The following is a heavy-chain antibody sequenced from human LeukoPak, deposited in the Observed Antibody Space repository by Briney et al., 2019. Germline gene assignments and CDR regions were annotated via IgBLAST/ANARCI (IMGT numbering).Heavy chain of an antibody. CDR3: ARASLASVNYGDDPYYYYYGMDV. Sequence: SETLSLTCTVSGGSISSGGYYWSWIRQHPGKGLEWIGYIYYSGSTYYNPSLKSRVTISVDTSKNQFSLKLSSVTAADTAVYYCARASLASVNYGDDPYYYYYGMDVWGQGTTVTVSS. V-gene: IGHV4-31*03. J-gene: IGHJ6*02. D-gene: IGHD4-17*01. CDR2: IYYSGST. CDR1: GGSISSGGYY.